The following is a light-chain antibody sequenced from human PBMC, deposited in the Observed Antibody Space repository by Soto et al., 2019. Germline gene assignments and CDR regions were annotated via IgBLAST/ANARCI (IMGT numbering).Light chain of an antibody. CDR1: SSDVGAYNY. Sequence: QSALTQPASVSGSPGHSITISCTGTSSDVGAYNYVSWYQQHPGKAPKLMIFEVSNRASGVSIRFSGSKSGNTASLTISGLQAEDEADYYCSSYTTSTTIEIGGGTKLTVL. CDR3: SSYTTSTTIE. CDR2: EVS. V-gene: IGLV2-14*01. J-gene: IGLJ2*01.